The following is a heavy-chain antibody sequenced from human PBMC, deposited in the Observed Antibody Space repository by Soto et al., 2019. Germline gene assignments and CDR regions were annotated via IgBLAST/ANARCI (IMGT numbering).Heavy chain of an antibody. CDR2: ISDDGNKK. Sequence: GGSRRLSCAASGFPFTNYVMHGGRQAPGKGLECVATISDDGNKKDYVDSVKGRFTISRDNSKNTLYLQMNSLRGEDTAVYYCGKDSYISGWSWGQGTPVTVSS. V-gene: IGHV3-30*18. CDR3: GKDSYISGWS. D-gene: IGHD6-19*01. J-gene: IGHJ5*02. CDR1: GFPFTNYV.